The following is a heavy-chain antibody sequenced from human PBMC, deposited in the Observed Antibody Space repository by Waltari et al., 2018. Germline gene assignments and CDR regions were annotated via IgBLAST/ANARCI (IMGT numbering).Heavy chain of an antibody. CDR1: GGSSSDYF. J-gene: IGHJ6*02. D-gene: IGHD3-10*01. CDR2: VNHSGRT. V-gene: IGHV4-34*01. CDR3: ARGRRESVWVGDLLYYHVYGMDV. Sequence: QVRLEQWGAGLLKPSRTLSLTCDVHGGSSSDYFWIWIRQSPGKGLEWIGEVNHSGRTNYNPALKSRGTISLDSSKSQISLRLRSVTAADTALYYCARGRRESVWVGDLLYYHVYGMDVWGQGTTVTVS.